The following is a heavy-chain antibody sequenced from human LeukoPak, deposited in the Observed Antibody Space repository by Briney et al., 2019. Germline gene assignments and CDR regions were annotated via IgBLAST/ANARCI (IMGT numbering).Heavy chain of an antibody. D-gene: IGHD1-14*01. CDR3: AREVLGGFNPGAY. CDR1: GYTFTTYG. V-gene: IGHV1-18*01. J-gene: IGHJ4*02. Sequence: GASVTVSCKASGYTFTTYGISWVRQAPGQALEWMGWITAYNGNTIYEQHLQGRVTMTTDTSTTTAYMELRGLRSDDTAVYYCAREVLGGFNPGAYWGQGTLVTVSS. CDR2: ITAYNGNT.